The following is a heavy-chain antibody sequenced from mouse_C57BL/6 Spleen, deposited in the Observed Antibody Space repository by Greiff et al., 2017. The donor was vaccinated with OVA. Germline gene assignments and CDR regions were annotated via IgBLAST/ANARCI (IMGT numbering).Heavy chain of an antibody. J-gene: IGHJ3*01. Sequence: QVQLQQPGAELVKPGASVKLSCTASGYTFTSYWMHWVKQRPGQGLEWIGMIHPNSGSTNYNEKFKSKATLTVDKSSSTAYMQLSSLTSEDSAVYYCATIYDGYYNAYWGQGTLVTVSA. V-gene: IGHV1-64*01. D-gene: IGHD2-3*01. CDR2: IHPNSGST. CDR3: ATIYDGYYNAY. CDR1: GYTFTSYW.